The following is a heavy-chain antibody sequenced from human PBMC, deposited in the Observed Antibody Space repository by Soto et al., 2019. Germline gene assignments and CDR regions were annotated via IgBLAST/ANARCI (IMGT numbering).Heavy chain of an antibody. CDR3: ATQAPITMVRGVIEEEYYYYYIDV. CDR1: GGSISSGGYY. CDR2: IYYSGST. V-gene: IGHV4-31*03. Sequence: SETLSLTCTVSGGSISSGGYYWSWIRQHPGKGLEWIGYIYYSGSTYYNQSLKSRVTISVDTSKNQFSMKLSSVTAADTAVYYCATQAPITMVRGVIEEEYYYYYIDVWGKGTTVTVSS. J-gene: IGHJ6*03. D-gene: IGHD3-10*01.